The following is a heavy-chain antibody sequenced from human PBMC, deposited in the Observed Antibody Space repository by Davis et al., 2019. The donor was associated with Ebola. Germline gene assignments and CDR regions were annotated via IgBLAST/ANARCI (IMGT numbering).Heavy chain of an antibody. D-gene: IGHD3-16*01. V-gene: IGHV3-23*01. CDR1: GFTFSSYA. CDR3: ARDRPLDFFFGDYYGMDV. J-gene: IGHJ6*02. CDR2: ISGSGGST. Sequence: GESLKISCAASGFTFSSYAMSWVRQAPGKGLEWVSAISGSGGSTYYADSVKGRFTISRDNSKNTLYLQMNSLRAEGTAVYYCARDRPLDFFFGDYYGMDVWGQGTTVTVSS.